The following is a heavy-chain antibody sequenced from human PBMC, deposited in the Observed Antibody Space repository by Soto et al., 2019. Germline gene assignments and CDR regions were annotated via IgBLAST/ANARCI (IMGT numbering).Heavy chain of an antibody. CDR2: INSDGSST. V-gene: IGHV3-74*01. D-gene: IGHD6-19*01. J-gene: IGHJ4*02. CDR3: ARTQRGWTQLGDY. Sequence: EVQLVESGGGLVQPGGSLRLSCAASGFTFSNYWMHWVRQAPGKGLVWVSRINSDGSSTNYAYSVKGRFTISRDDAKNTLYLQMNSLRAEDTAVYYCARTQRGWTQLGDYWGQGTLVSASS. CDR1: GFTFSNYW.